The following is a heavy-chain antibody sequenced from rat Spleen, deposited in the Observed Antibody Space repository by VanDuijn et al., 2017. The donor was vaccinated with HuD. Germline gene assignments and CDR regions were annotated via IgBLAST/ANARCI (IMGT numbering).Heavy chain of an antibody. CDR3: VRHGNKNYGYFDY. Sequence: EVQLVESGGDLVQPGRSLKLTCAASGFTFSHYGMAWVRQAPTKGLEWVATLSYDGHTTYYRDSVKGRFTISRDIAKSTLYLQMDSLRSEDTATYYCVRHGNKNYGYFDYWGQGLMVTVSS. CDR2: LSYDGHTT. J-gene: IGHJ2*01. V-gene: IGHV5-29*01. CDR1: GFTFSHYG. D-gene: IGHD1-11*01.